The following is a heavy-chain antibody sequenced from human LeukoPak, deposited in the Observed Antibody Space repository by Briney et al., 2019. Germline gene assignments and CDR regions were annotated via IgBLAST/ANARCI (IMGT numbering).Heavy chain of an antibody. CDR1: GFTFSTYG. V-gene: IGHV3-33*01. J-gene: IGHJ4*02. CDR2: IWYDGSNK. CDR3: ARHYYGSGSHFDY. D-gene: IGHD3-10*01. Sequence: GRSLRLSCAASGFTFSTYGMHWVRQAPGKGLEWVAVIWYDGSNKYYADSVKGRFTNSRDNSKNTLYLQMNSLRVEDTAVYYCARHYYGSGSHFDYWGQGTLVTVSS.